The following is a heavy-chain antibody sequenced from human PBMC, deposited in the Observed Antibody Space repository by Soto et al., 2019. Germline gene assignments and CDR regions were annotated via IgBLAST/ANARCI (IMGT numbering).Heavy chain of an antibody. Sequence: PSETLSLTCSVSGDSMTSYYWSWIRQPPGKGLEWIGYFFYTGTTNYNPSLKSRLTMSVDKSKNQFSLRLTSLTAADTAIYYCSIGSTPPYSAYWGQGALVTVSS. CDR1: GDSMTSYY. J-gene: IGHJ4*02. CDR2: FFYTGTT. CDR3: SIGSTPPYSAY. V-gene: IGHV4-59*01. D-gene: IGHD2-21*01.